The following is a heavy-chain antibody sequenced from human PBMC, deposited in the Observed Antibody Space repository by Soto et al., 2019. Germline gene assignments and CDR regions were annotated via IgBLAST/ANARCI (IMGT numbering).Heavy chain of an antibody. CDR1: GGSINNYY. D-gene: IGHD7-27*01. CDR3: ARHSWELRKTFDY. J-gene: IGHJ4*01. Sequence: QVQLQESGPGLVKPSETLSLTCTVSGGSINNYYWSWIRQPPGKGLEWIGYIYYTGSTTYNPSLKSRVTMSLDTSRNQFSLKLDSVTAADTAVYYCARHSWELRKTFDYWGQGTLVTVSS. V-gene: IGHV4-59*08. CDR2: IYYTGST.